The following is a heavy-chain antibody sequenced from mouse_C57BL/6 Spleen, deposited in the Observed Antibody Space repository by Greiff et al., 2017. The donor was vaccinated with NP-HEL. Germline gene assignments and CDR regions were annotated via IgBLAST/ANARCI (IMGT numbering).Heavy chain of an antibody. CDR1: GYTFTEYT. CDR2: FYPGSGSI. D-gene: IGHD2-1*01. J-gene: IGHJ4*01. Sequence: VKLMESGAELVKPGASVKLSCKASGYTFTEYTIHWVKQRSGQGLEWIGWFYPGSGSIKYNEKFKDKATLTADKSSSTVYMELSRLTSEDSAVYFCARHDGNLRAMDYWGQGTSVTVSS. CDR3: ARHDGNLRAMDY. V-gene: IGHV1-62-2*01.